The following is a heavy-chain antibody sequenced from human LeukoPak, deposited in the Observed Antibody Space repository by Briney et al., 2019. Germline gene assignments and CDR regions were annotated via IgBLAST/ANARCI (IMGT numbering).Heavy chain of an antibody. J-gene: IGHJ4*02. Sequence: SGGSLRLSCAASGFTFSNYGMHWVRQAPGKGLEWVAVISYDGSNKYYADSVKGRFTISRDNSKNTLYLQMNSLRAEDTAVYYCARLLAENSGYYPDYWGQGTLVTVSS. D-gene: IGHD3-22*01. V-gene: IGHV3-30*03. CDR3: ARLLAENSGYYPDY. CDR1: GFTFSNYG. CDR2: ISYDGSNK.